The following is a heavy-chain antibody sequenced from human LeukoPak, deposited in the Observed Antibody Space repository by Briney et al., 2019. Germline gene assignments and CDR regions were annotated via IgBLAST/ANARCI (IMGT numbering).Heavy chain of an antibody. Sequence: GGGLRLSCAASGFTFISYGMHWVRQAPGKGLEWVAFIRYDGSNKYYADSVKGRFTISRDNSKNTLYLQTNGLRAEDTAVYYCATCPTGYSTLYYYYMDVWGKGTTVTISS. CDR1: GFTFISYG. V-gene: IGHV3-30*02. CDR2: IRYDGSNK. CDR3: ATCPTGYSTLYYYYMDV. D-gene: IGHD6-13*01. J-gene: IGHJ6*03.